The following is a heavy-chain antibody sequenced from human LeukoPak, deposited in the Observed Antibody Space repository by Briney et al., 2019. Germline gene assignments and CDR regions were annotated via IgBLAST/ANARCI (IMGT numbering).Heavy chain of an antibody. V-gene: IGHV1-18*01. CDR1: GYTFTSYG. CDR3: ARGHSGVGSYHMDV. CDR2: ISAYNGNT. Sequence: ASVKVSCKASGYTFTSYGISWVRQAPGQGLEWMGWISAYNGNTNYAQKLQGRISMTRTTSTNTAYMELSSLTSDDTAVYFCARGHSGVGSYHMDVWGKGTTVTISS. D-gene: IGHD3-10*01. J-gene: IGHJ6*03.